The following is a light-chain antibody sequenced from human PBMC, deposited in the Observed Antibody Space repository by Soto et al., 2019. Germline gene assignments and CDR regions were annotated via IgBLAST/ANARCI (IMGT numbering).Light chain of an antibody. Sequence: QSALTQPASVSGSPGQSITISCTGTSSDIGAYHFVSWYQQHPVNAPKLMLYDVNIRPSGVSNRFSCSKSGNTASLTISGLQAEDEADYYCTSWTTSTTMIFGGGTKLTVL. V-gene: IGLV2-14*03. CDR2: DVN. CDR1: SSDIGAYHF. CDR3: TSWTTSTTMI. J-gene: IGLJ2*01.